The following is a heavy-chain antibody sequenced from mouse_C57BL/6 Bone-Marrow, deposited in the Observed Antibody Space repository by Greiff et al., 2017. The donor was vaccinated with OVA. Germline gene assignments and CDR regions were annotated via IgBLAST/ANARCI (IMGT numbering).Heavy chain of an antibody. CDR2: ISYDGSN. CDR1: GYSITSGYY. D-gene: IGHD2-3*01. V-gene: IGHV3-6*01. J-gene: IGHJ2*01. CDR3: ARGGDGYYGY. Sequence: EVQVVESGPGLVKPSQSLSLTCSVTGYSITSGYYWNWIRQFPGNKLEWMGYISYDGSNNYNPSLKNRISITRDTSKNQFFLKLNSVTTEDTATYYCARGGDGYYGYWGQGTTLTVSS.